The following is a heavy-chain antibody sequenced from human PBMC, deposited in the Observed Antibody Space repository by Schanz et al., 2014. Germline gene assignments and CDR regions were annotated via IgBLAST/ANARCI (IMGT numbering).Heavy chain of an antibody. V-gene: IGHV3-23*01. CDR2: ISGTGGDDT. CDR3: ARGLIAAAGGAFDY. Sequence: EVQLLESGGGLVQPGGSLRLSCAASGFSFGTYAMSWVRQAPGKGLLWVSSISGTGGDDTYYADSVRGRFTMSRDNSKNTLYLQMNSLRAGDAAVYYCARGLIAAAGGAFDYWGQGTLVDVSA. D-gene: IGHD6-13*01. CDR1: GFSFGTYA. J-gene: IGHJ4*02.